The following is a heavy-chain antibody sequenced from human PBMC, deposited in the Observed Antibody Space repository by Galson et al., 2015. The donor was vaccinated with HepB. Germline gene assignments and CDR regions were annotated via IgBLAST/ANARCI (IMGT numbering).Heavy chain of an antibody. J-gene: IGHJ5*02. CDR3: ARGEDYGDLNWFDP. V-gene: IGHV3-11*01. D-gene: IGHD4-17*01. Sequence: SLRLSCAASGFTFSDYYMSWIRQAPGKGLEWVSYISSSGSTIYYADSVKGRFTISRDNAKNSLYLQMNSLRAEDTAVYYCARGEDYGDLNWFDPWGQGTLVTVSS. CDR1: GFTFSDYY. CDR2: ISSSGSTI.